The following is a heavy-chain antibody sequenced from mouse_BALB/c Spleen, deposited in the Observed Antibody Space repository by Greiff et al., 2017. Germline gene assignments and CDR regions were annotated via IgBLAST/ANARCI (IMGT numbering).Heavy chain of an antibody. CDR1: GYTFTDYW. CDR2: IDTSDSYT. J-gene: IGHJ4*01. Sequence: QVQLQQPGAELVMPGASVKMSCKASGYTFTDYWMHWVKQRPGQGLEWIGAIDTSDSYTSYNQKFKGKATLTVDESSSTAYMQLSSLTSEDSAVYYCAREGWLPYAMDYWGQGTSVTVSS. V-gene: IGHV1-69*01. CDR3: AREGWLPYAMDY. D-gene: IGHD2-3*01.